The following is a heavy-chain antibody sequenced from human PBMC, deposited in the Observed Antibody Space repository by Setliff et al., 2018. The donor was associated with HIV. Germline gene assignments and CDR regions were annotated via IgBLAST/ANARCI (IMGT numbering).Heavy chain of an antibody. CDR1: GGSISSSSYY. Sequence: SETLSLTCTVSGGSISSSSYYWGWIRQPPGKGLEWIGSIYYSGSTYYNPSLKSRVTISVDTSKNQFSLKLSSVTAADTAVYYCASHRDYYDLWEDAFDIWGQGTMVTVSS. D-gene: IGHD3-3*01. J-gene: IGHJ3*02. CDR2: IYYSGST. V-gene: IGHV4-39*01. CDR3: ASHRDYYDLWEDAFDI.